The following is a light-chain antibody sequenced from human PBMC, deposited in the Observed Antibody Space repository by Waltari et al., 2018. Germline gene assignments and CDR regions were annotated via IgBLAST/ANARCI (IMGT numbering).Light chain of an antibody. V-gene: IGKV3-11*01. J-gene: IGKJ4*01. CDR1: QSVSSS. Sequence: EIVLTQSPATVSLSPGERATLSCRASQSVSSSLAWYQQRPGQAPRLLIYDASNRATGIPARFSGSGSGTDFTLTISSLEPEDFAVYYCQQRSSWPLTFGGGTKVEVK. CDR2: DAS. CDR3: QQRSSWPLT.